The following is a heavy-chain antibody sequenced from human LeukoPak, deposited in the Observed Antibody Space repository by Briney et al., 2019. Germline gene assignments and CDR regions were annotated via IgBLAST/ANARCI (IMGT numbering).Heavy chain of an antibody. CDR2: IYHSGST. V-gene: IGHV4-38-2*02. D-gene: IGHD3-16*02. Sequence: SETLSLTCTVSGYSISSGYYWGWIRQPPGKGLEWIGSIYHSGSTYYNPSLKSRVTISVDTSKNQFSLKLSSVTAADTAVYYCARVSLRWRLGELSFAYYFDYWGQGTLVTVSS. J-gene: IGHJ4*02. CDR1: GYSISSGYY. CDR3: ARVSLRWRLGELSFAYYFDY.